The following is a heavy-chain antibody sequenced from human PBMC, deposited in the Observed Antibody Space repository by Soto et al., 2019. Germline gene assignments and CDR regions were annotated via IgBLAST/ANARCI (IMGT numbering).Heavy chain of an antibody. CDR3: ARSDGQNWFDP. CDR2: IWYDGSNK. CDR1: GFPFSSYG. J-gene: IGHJ5*02. Sequence: GGSLRLSCAASGFPFSSYGMHWVRQAPGKGLEWVAVIWYDGSNKYYADSVKGRFTISRDNSKNTLYLQMNSLRAEDTAVYYCARSDGQNWFDPWGQGTLVTVSS. V-gene: IGHV3-33*01. D-gene: IGHD4-17*01.